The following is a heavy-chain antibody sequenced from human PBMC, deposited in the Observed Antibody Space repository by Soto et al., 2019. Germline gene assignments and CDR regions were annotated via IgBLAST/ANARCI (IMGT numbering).Heavy chain of an antibody. V-gene: IGHV3-21*01. CDR2: ISGGSAYI. CDR1: GFIFSSYY. CDR3: VRVCRIVGRYGMDV. Sequence: GGSLRLSCVGPGFIFSSYYMNWVRQAPGKGLEWVSSISGGSAYIYYADSVKGRFTISRDNAKNSLYLEMNSLRVEDTAVYYCVRVCRIVGRYGMDVWGQGDTVTVSS. D-gene: IGHD1-26*01. J-gene: IGHJ6*02.